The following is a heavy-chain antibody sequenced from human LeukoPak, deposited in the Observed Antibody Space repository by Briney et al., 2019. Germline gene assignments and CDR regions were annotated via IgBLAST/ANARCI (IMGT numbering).Heavy chain of an antibody. J-gene: IGHJ3*02. CDR2: INPSGGST. CDR1: GYTFTSYY. CDR3: ARERSSGYNDAFDI. Sequence: ASVTVSCKASGYTFTSYYMHWVRQAPGQGLEWMGIINPSGGSTSYAQKFQGRVTMTRDMSTSTVYMELRSLRSDDTAVYYCARERSSGYNDAFDIWGQGTMVTVSS. V-gene: IGHV1-46*01. D-gene: IGHD3-22*01.